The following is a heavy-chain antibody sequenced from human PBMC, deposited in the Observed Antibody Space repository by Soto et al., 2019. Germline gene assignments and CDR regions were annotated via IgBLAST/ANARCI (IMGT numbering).Heavy chain of an antibody. CDR1: GGSISSGDYY. CDR3: ARVSSGSYYIFDD. V-gene: IGHV4-30-4*01. J-gene: IGHJ4*02. D-gene: IGHD3-10*01. CDR2: IYYSGST. Sequence: PSETLSLTCTVSGGSISSGDYYWSWIRQPPGKGLEWIGYIYYSGSTYYNPSLKSRVTISVDTSKNQFSLRLSSVTAADTAVYYCARVSSGSYYIFDDWGQGTLVTVSS.